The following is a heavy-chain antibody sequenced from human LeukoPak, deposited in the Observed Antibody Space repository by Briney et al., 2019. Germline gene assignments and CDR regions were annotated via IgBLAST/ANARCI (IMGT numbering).Heavy chain of an antibody. D-gene: IGHD5-12*01. CDR2: INSDGSST. J-gene: IGHJ1*01. Sequence: GGSLRLSCAASGFTFSSYWMHWVRQAPGKGLVWVSRINSDGSSTSYADSVKGRFTISRDNSENTLYLQMNSLRGEDTAVYFCARANIVATRAYEHWGQGILVTVSS. CDR3: ARANIVATRAYEH. CDR1: GFTFSSYW. V-gene: IGHV3-74*01.